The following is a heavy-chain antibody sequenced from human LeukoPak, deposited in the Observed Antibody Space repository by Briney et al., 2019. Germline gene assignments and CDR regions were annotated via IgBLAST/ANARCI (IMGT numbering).Heavy chain of an antibody. D-gene: IGHD6-25*01. J-gene: IGHJ6*03. CDR2: IIPIFGTA. CDR3: ARSGYDYYMDV. CDR1: GGTFSSYA. V-gene: IGHV1-69*06. Sequence: GASVKVPCKASGGTFSSYAISWVRQAPGQGLEWMGRIIPIFGTANYAQKFQGRVTITADKSTSTAYMELSSLRSEDTAVYYCARSGYDYYMDVWGKGTTVTVSS.